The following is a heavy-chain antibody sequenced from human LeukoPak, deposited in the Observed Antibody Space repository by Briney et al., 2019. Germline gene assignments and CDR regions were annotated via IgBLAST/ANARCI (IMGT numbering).Heavy chain of an antibody. D-gene: IGHD4-17*01. CDR2: IKSKTDGGTT. CDR1: GFTFSNAW. J-gene: IGHJ4*02. V-gene: IGHV3-15*07. CDR3: TTDVWSTVTPYFDY. Sequence: GGSLRLSCAASGFTFSNAWMNWVRQAPGKGLEWVGRIKSKTDGGTTDYAAPVKGRFTISRDDPKNTLYLQMNSLKTEDTAVYYCTTDVWSTVTPYFDYWGQGTLVTVSS.